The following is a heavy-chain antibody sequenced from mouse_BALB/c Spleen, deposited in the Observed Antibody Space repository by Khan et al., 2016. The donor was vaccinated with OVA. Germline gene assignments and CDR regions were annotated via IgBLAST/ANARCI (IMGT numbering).Heavy chain of an antibody. D-gene: IGHD2-14*01. Sequence: QVQLQQSGPELVKPGASLKVSCKASGYTFSDYVIGWVKKRARQGLEWIGDIFPGSDIPYYNEKFKGKATLTADTSSSTAYMQLSSLTPEDSEVYFCARGGYSVFAYWGQGTLVTVSA. CDR2: IFPGSDIP. CDR1: GYTFSDYV. V-gene: IGHV1-77*01. CDR3: ARGGYSVFAY. J-gene: IGHJ3*01.